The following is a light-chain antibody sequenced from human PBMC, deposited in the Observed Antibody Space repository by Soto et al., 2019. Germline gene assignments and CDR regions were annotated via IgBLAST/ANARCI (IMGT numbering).Light chain of an antibody. CDR1: QRVLYSSNNKNY. CDR2: WAS. Sequence: DIVMTQSPDSLAVSLGERATINCKSSQRVLYSSNNKNYLAWYQQKPGQPPKLLIYWASTRESGVPDRFSGSGSGTEFTLTISSLQAEDVAVYYCQQYYSTPQTFGQGTKLEIE. J-gene: IGKJ2*01. V-gene: IGKV4-1*01. CDR3: QQYYSTPQT.